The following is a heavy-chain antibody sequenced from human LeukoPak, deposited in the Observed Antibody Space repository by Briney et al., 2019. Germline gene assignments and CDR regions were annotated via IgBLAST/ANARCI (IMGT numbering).Heavy chain of an antibody. J-gene: IGHJ5*02. CDR1: GXSISTYY. Sequence: PSETLSLTCTVSGXSISTYYWSWIRQPPGKGLEGIAYVYYSGSTNYNPYLKSRVTISVDTSKTQFSLKVSSVTAADTAVYYCAREVDIVVVPAAMRNNRRSRWFDPWGQGTLVIVSS. CDR2: VYYSGST. CDR3: AREVDIVVVPAAMRNNRRSRWFDP. D-gene: IGHD2-2*01. V-gene: IGHV4-59*01.